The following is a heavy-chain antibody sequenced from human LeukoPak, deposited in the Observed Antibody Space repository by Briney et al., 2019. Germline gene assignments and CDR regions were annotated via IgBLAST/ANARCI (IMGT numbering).Heavy chain of an antibody. Sequence: PSETLSLTCTVSGGSISSSSYYWGWIRQPPGKGLEWIGSIYYSGSTYYNPSLKSRVTISVDTSKNQFSLKLSSVTAADTAVYYCARDPSYGQLVPMSGFDYWGQGTLVTVSS. CDR1: GGSISSSSYY. CDR2: IYYSGST. D-gene: IGHD6-6*01. V-gene: IGHV4-39*07. J-gene: IGHJ4*02. CDR3: ARDPSYGQLVPMSGFDY.